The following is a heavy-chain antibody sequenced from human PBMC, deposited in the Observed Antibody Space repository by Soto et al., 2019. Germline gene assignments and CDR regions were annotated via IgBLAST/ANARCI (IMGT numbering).Heavy chain of an antibody. D-gene: IGHD3-10*01. V-gene: IGHV4-4*02. CDR2: IYHSGST. Sequence: PSETLSLTCAVSGGSISSSNWWSWVRQPPGKGLEWIGEIYHSGSTNYNPSLKSRVTISVDKSKNQFSLKLSSVTAADTAVYYCAADLYYYGSGSYLDYWGQGTLVTVSS. J-gene: IGHJ4*02. CDR3: AADLYYYGSGSYLDY. CDR1: GGSISSSNW.